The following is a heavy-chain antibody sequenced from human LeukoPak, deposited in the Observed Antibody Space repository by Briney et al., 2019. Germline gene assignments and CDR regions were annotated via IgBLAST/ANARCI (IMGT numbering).Heavy chain of an antibody. CDR1: GYTFTTYG. CDR2: ISTDNGDT. D-gene: IGHD3-16*01. Sequence: ASVKVSCKSSGYTFTTYGITWVRQAPGQGLEWMGWISTDNGDTNYAQKLQGRVTMTTDTSTSTAYMELRSLRSDDTAVYYCARECLGELTLDCWGQVTLVTVTS. CDR3: ARECLGELTLDC. V-gene: IGHV1-18*01. J-gene: IGHJ4*02.